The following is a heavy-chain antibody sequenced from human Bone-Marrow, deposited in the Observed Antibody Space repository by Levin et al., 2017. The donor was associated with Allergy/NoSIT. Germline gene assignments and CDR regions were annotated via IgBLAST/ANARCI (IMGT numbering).Heavy chain of an antibody. Sequence: LSLTCAASGFTFSSYGMHWVRQAPGKGLEWVAVISYDGSNKYYADSVKGRFTISRDNSKNTLYLQMNSLRAEDTAVYYCAKASIGSPFFDYWGQGTLVTVSS. V-gene: IGHV3-30*18. CDR2: ISYDGSNK. CDR3: AKASIGSPFFDY. D-gene: IGHD1-1*01. CDR1: GFTFSSYG. J-gene: IGHJ4*02.